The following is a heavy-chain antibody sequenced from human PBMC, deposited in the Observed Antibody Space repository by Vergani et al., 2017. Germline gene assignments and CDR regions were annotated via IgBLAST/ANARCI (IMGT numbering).Heavy chain of an antibody. Sequence: QVQLQESGPGLVKPSQTLSLTCTVSGGSISSGSYYWSWIRQPAGKGLEWIGRIYTSGSTNYNPSLKSRVTISVDTSKNQFSMKLSSVTAADTAVYYCAGDNRIAAAGRDYYYGMDVWGQGTTVTVSS. D-gene: IGHD6-13*01. V-gene: IGHV4-61*02. CDR3: AGDNRIAAAGRDYYYGMDV. CDR2: IYTSGST. CDR1: GGSISSGSYY. J-gene: IGHJ6*02.